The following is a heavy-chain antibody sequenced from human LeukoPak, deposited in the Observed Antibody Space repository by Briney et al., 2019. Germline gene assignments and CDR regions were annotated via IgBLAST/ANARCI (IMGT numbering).Heavy chain of an antibody. J-gene: IGHJ3*02. CDR1: GFTFSGSA. CDR2: IRSKANSYAT. CDR3: TSLSYYYDSSGYWPVAFDI. V-gene: IGHV3-73*01. D-gene: IGHD3-22*01. Sequence: GGSLRLSCAASGFTFSGSAMHWVRQASGKGLEWVGRIRSKANSYATAYAASVKGRFTISRDDSKNTAYLQMNSLKTEDTAVYYCTSLSYYYDSSGYWPVAFDIWGQGTMVIVSS.